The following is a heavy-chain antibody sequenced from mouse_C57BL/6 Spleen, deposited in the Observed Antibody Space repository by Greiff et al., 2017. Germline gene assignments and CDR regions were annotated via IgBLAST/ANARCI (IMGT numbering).Heavy chain of an antibody. CDR1: GYAFSSSW. V-gene: IGHV1-82*01. Sequence: QVQLQQSGPELVKPGASVKISCKASGYAFSSSWMNWVKQRPGKGLEWIGRIYPGDGDTNYNGKFKGKATLTADKSSSTAYMQLSSLTSEDSAVYFCATAQTYAMDYWGQGTSVTVSS. CDR2: IYPGDGDT. D-gene: IGHD3-2*02. J-gene: IGHJ4*01. CDR3: ATAQTYAMDY.